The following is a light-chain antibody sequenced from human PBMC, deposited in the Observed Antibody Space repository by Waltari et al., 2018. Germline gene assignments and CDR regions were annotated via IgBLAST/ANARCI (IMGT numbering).Light chain of an antibody. CDR1: SPNIESHS. CDR2: INN. V-gene: IGLV1-44*01. CDR3: STWDDNLKGV. Sequence: QSVLTQQPPAFGPPGRRTIIPCPGSSPNIESHSVNWYQQLPGTAPKLLIYINNQRPSGVPDRFSGSVSATSASLAISGLQFEDEADYYCSTWDDNLKGVFGGGTKLTVL. J-gene: IGLJ2*01.